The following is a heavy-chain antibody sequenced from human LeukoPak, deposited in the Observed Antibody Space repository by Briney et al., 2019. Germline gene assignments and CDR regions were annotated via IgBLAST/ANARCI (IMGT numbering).Heavy chain of an antibody. CDR2: INPNSGGT. Sequence: ASVKVSCKASGYTFTGYYMHWVRQAPGQGLEWMGWINPNSGGTNYAQKLQGRVTMTRDTSISTAYMELSRLRSDDTAVYYCARQDDYYDSSGYSNDAFDIWGQGTMVTVSS. CDR3: ARQDDYYDSSGYSNDAFDI. D-gene: IGHD3-22*01. V-gene: IGHV1-2*02. CDR1: GYTFTGYY. J-gene: IGHJ3*02.